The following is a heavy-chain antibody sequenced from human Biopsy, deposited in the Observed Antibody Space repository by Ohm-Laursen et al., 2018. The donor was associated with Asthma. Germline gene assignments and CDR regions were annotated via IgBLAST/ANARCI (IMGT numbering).Heavy chain of an antibody. D-gene: IGHD2-15*01. CDR3: ARGLLGMDV. J-gene: IGHJ6*02. V-gene: IGHV7-4-1*02. Sequence: ATVKISCKSSGYIFTSHAMNWVRQAPGQGLGWMGRINTNTGNPTYAQGFTGRFVFSLDTSASTAYLQISSLKADDIAVYYCARGLLGMDVWGQGTTVTVSS. CDR1: GYIFTSHA. CDR2: INTNTGNP.